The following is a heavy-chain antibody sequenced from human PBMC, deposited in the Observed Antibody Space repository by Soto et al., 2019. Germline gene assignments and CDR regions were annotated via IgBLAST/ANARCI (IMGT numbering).Heavy chain of an antibody. CDR1: GGSISSGGYY. V-gene: IGHV4-61*08. CDR3: ARSTDSSGWRFDY. CDR2: IYYSGST. D-gene: IGHD6-19*01. J-gene: IGHJ4*02. Sequence: PSETLSLTCTVSGGSISSGGYYWSWIRQHPEKGLEWIGYIYYSGSTNYNPSLKSRVAISVDTSKNQFSLKLSSVTAADTAVYYCARSTDSSGWRFDYWGQGTQVTVSS.